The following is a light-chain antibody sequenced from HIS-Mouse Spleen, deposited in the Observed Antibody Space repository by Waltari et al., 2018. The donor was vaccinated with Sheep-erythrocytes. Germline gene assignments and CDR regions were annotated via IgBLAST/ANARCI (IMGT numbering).Light chain of an antibody. J-gene: IGLJ3*02. Sequence: QSALTQPASVSGSPGQSITISCTGTSSDVGSYNLVSWYQQHPGKAPKLMIYEGSKRPSGVSNRFSGSKSGNTASLTNSGLQAADEADYYCCSYAGSSTWVFGGGTKLTVL. CDR2: EGS. CDR3: CSYAGSSTWV. V-gene: IGLV2-23*01. CDR1: SSDVGSYNL.